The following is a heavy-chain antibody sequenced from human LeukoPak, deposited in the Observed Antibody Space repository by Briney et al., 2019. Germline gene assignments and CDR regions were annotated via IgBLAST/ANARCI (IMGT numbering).Heavy chain of an antibody. CDR3: ARGEDVSGYRTDC. CDR2: INHSGST. V-gene: IGHV4-34*01. J-gene: IGHJ4*02. D-gene: IGHD3-3*01. Sequence: GSLRLSCAASGFTFSDYYMNWVRQAPGKGLEWIGEINHSGSTNYNPSLKSRVTISVDTSKNQFSLKLSSVTAADTAIYYCARGEDVSGYRTDCWGQGTLVTVSS. CDR1: GFTFSDYY.